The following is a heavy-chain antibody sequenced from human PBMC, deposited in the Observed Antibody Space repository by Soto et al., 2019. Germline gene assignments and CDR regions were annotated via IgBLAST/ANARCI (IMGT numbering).Heavy chain of an antibody. J-gene: IGHJ4*02. V-gene: IGHV3-30*03. CDR3: ARDYARGWCQF. CDR1: GFDFSSSG. Sequence: QVKLVESGGGVVQPGTSLRLSCTASGFDFSSSGIQWVRQTPGKGLEWVALISFDGDKYYVDSVKGRFTISRDNPTNTVYLQMNRLRPEDTGVYYCARDYARGWCQFWGQGTLVTVSS. CDR2: ISFDGDK. D-gene: IGHD2-8*02.